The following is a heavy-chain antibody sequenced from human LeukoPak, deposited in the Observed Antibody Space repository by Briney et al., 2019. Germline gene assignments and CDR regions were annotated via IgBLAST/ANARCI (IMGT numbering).Heavy chain of an antibody. D-gene: IGHD3-10*01. CDR2: IWHDGSNI. J-gene: IGHJ6*02. CDR1: GFTFSSHG. CDR3: ARCGDGRVMDV. V-gene: IGHV3-33*01. Sequence: GGSLRLSCTGSGFTFSSHGMHWVRDAPGKGLDWVAVIWHDGSNIYYADSVTGRFTISRDNSKNTLYLQMNNLRAEDPDVYYCARCGDGRVMDVWGQGTTVTVSS.